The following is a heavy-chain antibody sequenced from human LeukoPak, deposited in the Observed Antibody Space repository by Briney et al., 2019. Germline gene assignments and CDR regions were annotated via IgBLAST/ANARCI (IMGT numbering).Heavy chain of an antibody. CDR3: ARHQHIVVVVAATYSAGSDWFDP. D-gene: IGHD2-15*01. V-gene: IGHV4-39*01. CDR1: GGSISSSSYY. J-gene: IGHJ5*02. Sequence: ASETLSPTCTVSGGSISSSSYYWGWIRQPPGKGLEWIGSIYYSGSTYYNPSLKSRVTISVDTSKNQFSLKLSSVTAADTAVYYCARHQHIVVVVAATYSAGSDWFDPWGQGTLVTVSS. CDR2: IYYSGST.